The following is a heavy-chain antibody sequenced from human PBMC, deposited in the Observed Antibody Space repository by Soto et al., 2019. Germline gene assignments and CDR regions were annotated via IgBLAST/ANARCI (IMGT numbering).Heavy chain of an antibody. CDR3: ARPLRYRSSWSGEIDY. Sequence: PVESLKIFCKGSGYSFTSYWIGWVRQMPGKGLEWVGIIYPGDSDTRYSPSFQGQATISADKSISTAYLQWSSLKASDTAMYYCARPLRYRSSWSGEIDYWGQGTLVTVS. V-gene: IGHV5-51*01. CDR1: GYSFTSYW. D-gene: IGHD6-6*01. J-gene: IGHJ4*02. CDR2: IYPGDSDT.